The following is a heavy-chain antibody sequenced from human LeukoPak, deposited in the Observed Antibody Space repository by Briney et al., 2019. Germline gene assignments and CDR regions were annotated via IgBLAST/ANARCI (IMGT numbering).Heavy chain of an antibody. CDR2: IDWDVDK. D-gene: IGHD4-17*01. CDR3: ARLTTSDAFDI. CDR1: GFSLSTSGMR. Sequence: SGPALVKPTQTLTLTCTFSGFSLSTSGMRVSWIRQPPGKALEWLARIDWDVDKFYSTSLKTRLTISKDTSKNQVVLTMTNMDPVDTATYYCARLTTSDAFDIWGQGTMVTVSS. V-gene: IGHV2-70*04. J-gene: IGHJ3*02.